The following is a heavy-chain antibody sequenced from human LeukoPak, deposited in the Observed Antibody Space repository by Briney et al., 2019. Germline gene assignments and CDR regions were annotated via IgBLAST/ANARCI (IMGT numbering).Heavy chain of an antibody. J-gene: IGHJ4*02. V-gene: IGHV4-59*08. Sequence: SETLSLTCTVSGGSISRYYWSWIRQPPGKGLEWIGYIFDTGSTNYNPSLKSRVTISVDMSKNQFSLKLSSVTAADTAVYYCARHNHSGYTYGPFDFWGQGALVTVSS. CDR1: GGSISRYY. CDR3: ARHNHSGYTYGPFDF. D-gene: IGHD5-18*01. CDR2: IFDTGST.